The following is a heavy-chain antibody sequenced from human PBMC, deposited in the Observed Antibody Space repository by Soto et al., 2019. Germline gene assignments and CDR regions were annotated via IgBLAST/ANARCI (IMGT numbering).Heavy chain of an antibody. CDR3: ARVSGYSSGCYDYYYYYMDV. J-gene: IGHJ6*03. CDR1: GFTVSSNY. Sequence: GGSLRLSCAASGFTVSSNYMSWVRQAPGKGLEWVSVIYSGGSTYYADSVKGRFTISRHNSKNTLYLQMNSLRAEDTAVYYCARVSGYSSGCYDYYYYYMDVWGKGTTVTVSS. D-gene: IGHD6-25*01. CDR2: IYSGGST. V-gene: IGHV3-53*04.